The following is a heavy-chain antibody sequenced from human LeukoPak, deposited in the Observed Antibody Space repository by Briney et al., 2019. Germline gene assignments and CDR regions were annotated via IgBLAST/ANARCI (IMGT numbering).Heavy chain of an antibody. CDR3: ARGRPRSLIVGTTRRSRAFDI. V-gene: IGHV4-34*01. J-gene: IGHJ3*02. CDR1: GFTFSSYS. Sequence: GSLRLSCAASGFTFSSYSMNWVRQAPGKGLEWIGEINHSGSTNYNPSLKSRVTISLNTSKSQFFLKLSSVTAADTAVFYCARGRPRSLIVGTTRRSRAFDIWGQGTMVTVSS. CDR2: INHSGST. D-gene: IGHD1-26*01.